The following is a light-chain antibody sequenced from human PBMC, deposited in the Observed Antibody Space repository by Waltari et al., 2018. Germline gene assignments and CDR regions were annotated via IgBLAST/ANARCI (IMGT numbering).Light chain of an antibody. CDR1: ILGNKY. CDR3: QALGTGAWV. V-gene: IGLV3-1*01. CDR2: QDT. J-gene: IGLJ3*02. Sequence: SYELTQPPSVSVSPGQTASITCSGDILGNKYASWYQQKTGQSPLLVIYQDTKRPSGIPELFSGSKSANAATLTITGTQAMDEADYYCQALGTGAWVFGGGTKLTVL.